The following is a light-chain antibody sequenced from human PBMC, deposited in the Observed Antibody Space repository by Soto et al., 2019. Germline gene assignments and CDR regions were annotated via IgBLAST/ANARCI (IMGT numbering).Light chain of an antibody. V-gene: IGKV2-30*02. J-gene: IGKJ5*01. CDR2: KVS. Sequence: DVVMTQSPLSLPVTLGQPASISCRSNQSLVHSDGIACCSWFEQGPGRAPRRLLYKVSNRDSGVPDRFSGSGSGTDFALKISRVGAEDVGVYYCMQGTHWPITFGQGKRLEI. CDR1: QSLVHSDGIAC. CDR3: MQGTHWPIT.